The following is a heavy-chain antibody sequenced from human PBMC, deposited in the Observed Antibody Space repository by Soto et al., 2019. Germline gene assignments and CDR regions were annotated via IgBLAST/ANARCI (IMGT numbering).Heavy chain of an antibody. D-gene: IGHD3-10*01. CDR2: MNPNSGNT. CDR3: ARGRFFYGSGPHVTYYYYYNRAA. Sequence: ASVKVSCKASGYTFTSYDINWVRQATGQGLEWMGWMNPNSGNTGYAQKFQGRVTMTRNTSISTAYTELSSLRSEDTAVYYRARGRFFYGSGPHVTYYYYYNRAAWPKGPTATVSS. V-gene: IGHV1-8*01. CDR1: GYTFTSYD. J-gene: IGHJ6*03.